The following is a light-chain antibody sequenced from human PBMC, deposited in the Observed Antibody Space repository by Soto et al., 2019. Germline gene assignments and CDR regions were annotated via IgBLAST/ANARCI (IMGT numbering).Light chain of an antibody. Sequence: EIVLPKSPGTLSLSPGERATLSCRASQSVSSSYLAWYQQKPGQAPRLFIYGASTRATGIPARFSGSGSGTEFTLTISSLQSEDFAIYYCQQYNNWPPITFGHGTRLEIK. CDR2: GAS. V-gene: IGKV3-15*01. CDR1: QSVSSSY. CDR3: QQYNNWPPIT. J-gene: IGKJ5*01.